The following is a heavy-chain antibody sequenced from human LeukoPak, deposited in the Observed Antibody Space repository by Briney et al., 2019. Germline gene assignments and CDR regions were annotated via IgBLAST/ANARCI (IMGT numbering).Heavy chain of an antibody. J-gene: IGHJ4*02. V-gene: IGHV4-39*01. Sequence: PSETLSLTCTVSGGSISSSSYYWGWSRQPPGKGLEWIGSIYYNGSTYYNPSRKSRVTISVDTSKNQFSLKLSSVTAADTAVYYCASSGPGGSSSSFDYWGQGTLVTVSS. CDR2: IYYNGST. CDR3: ASSGPGGSSSSFDY. D-gene: IGHD6-13*01. CDR1: GGSISSSSYY.